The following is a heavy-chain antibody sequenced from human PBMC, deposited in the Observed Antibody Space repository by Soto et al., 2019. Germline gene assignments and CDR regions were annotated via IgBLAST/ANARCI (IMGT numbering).Heavy chain of an antibody. J-gene: IGHJ5*02. CDR3: ARGPHRITMVRGVINWFDP. CDR1: GGSFSGYY. D-gene: IGHD3-10*01. CDR2: INHSGST. V-gene: IGHV4-34*01. Sequence: TSETLSLTCAVYGGSFSGYYWSWIRQPPGKGLEWIGEINHSGSTNYNPSLKSRVTISVDTSKNQFSLKLSSVTAADTAVYYCARGPHRITMVRGVINWFDPWGQGTLVTVS.